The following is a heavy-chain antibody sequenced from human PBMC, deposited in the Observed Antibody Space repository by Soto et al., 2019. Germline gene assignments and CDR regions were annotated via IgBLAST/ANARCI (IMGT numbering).Heavy chain of an antibody. CDR2: ISGYNGYT. D-gene: IGHD3-3*01. CDR3: ARPGTILGRNGMDV. Sequence: QAQLVQSGAEVKKPGASVKVSCKTSGYTFNTYGISWVRQVPGQGPEWMGWISGYNGYTKYAQKFQGRVTMTTDTSTSTAYMDMRSLRSDDTAVYYCARPGTILGRNGMDVWGQGTKVIVSS. CDR1: GYTFNTYG. J-gene: IGHJ6*02. V-gene: IGHV1-18*04.